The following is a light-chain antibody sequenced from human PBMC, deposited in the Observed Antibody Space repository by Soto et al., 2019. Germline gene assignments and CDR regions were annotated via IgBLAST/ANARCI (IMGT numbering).Light chain of an antibody. CDR2: EVS. J-gene: IGLJ2*01. CDR1: SSDVGGYNY. V-gene: IGLV2-14*01. Sequence: QSVLTLPASVSGSPGQSITISCTGTSSDVGGYNYVSWYQQHPGKAPKLMIYEVSNRPSGVSNRFSGSKSGNTASLTISGLQAEDEADYYCSSYTTSSSVVFGGGTQLTVL. CDR3: SSYTTSSSVV.